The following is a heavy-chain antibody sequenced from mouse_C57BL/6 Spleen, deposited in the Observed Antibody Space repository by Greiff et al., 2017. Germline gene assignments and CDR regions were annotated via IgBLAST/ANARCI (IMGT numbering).Heavy chain of an antibody. Sequence: VQLQQSGAELVRPGTSVKVSCKASGYAFTNYLIEWVKQRPGQGLEWIGVINPGSGGTNYNEKFKGKATLTADKSSSTAYMQLSSLTSEDSAVDFCARGIAYYFDDWGQGTTLTVSS. CDR3: ARGIAYYFDD. CDR2: INPGSGGT. J-gene: IGHJ2*01. V-gene: IGHV1-54*01. CDR1: GYAFTNYL.